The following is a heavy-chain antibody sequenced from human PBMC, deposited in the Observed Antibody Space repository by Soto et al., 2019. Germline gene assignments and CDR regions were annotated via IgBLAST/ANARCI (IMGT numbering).Heavy chain of an antibody. CDR2: IGGRGNSA. CDR3: VSEGRGSFDF. CDR1: GFIFTNYA. J-gene: IGHJ3*01. V-gene: IGHV3-23*01. D-gene: IGHD5-12*01. Sequence: GGSLRLSCAASGFIFTNYAMNWVRQAPGKGLEWVSVIGGRGNSAYYADSVQGRFTISRDNSKNTLSLQMRSLTADDTAIYYCVSEGRGSFDFWGRGTMVTVSS.